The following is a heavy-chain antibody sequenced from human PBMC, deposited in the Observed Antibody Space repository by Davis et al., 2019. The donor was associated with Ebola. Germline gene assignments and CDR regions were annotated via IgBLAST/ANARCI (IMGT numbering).Heavy chain of an antibody. J-gene: IGHJ4*02. Sequence: PGGSLRLSCAASGFIFSSYAMHWVRQAPGKGLEYVSGIRSNGGSTYYADSVKGRFIISRDNSKNTVYLQMSSLRPEDTAVYYCVKGRVDYWGQGTLVTVSS. CDR2: IRSNGGST. V-gene: IGHV3-64D*06. CDR3: VKGRVDY. CDR1: GFIFSSYA.